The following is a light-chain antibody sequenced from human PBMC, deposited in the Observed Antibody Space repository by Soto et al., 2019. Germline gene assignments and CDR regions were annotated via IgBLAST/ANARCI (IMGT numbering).Light chain of an antibody. Sequence: ESTSLWCRASQDIYSNVAWYQQRPGQAPRLLIYRASTRATGIPAMFSGSGSGTEFSLSGSSLPAEDLAVYICLPDHQLGEFAQGTKVDIK. CDR1: QDIYSN. V-gene: IGKV3-15*01. CDR3: LPDHQLGE. J-gene: IGKJ1*01. CDR2: RAS.